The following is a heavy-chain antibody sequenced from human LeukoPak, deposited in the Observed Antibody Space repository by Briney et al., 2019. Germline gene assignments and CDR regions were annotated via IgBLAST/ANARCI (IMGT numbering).Heavy chain of an antibody. V-gene: IGHV3-21*01. CDR3: ARDRHSSGYTDY. CDR1: GFTFSSYS. CDR2: ISSSSSYI. Sequence: GGSLRLSCAASGFTFSSYSMNWVRQAPGKGLEWVSSISSSSSYIYYADSVKGRFTISRDNAKNSLYLQMNSLRAEDTAVYYCARDRHSSGYTDYWGQGTLVTVSS. J-gene: IGHJ4*02. D-gene: IGHD3-22*01.